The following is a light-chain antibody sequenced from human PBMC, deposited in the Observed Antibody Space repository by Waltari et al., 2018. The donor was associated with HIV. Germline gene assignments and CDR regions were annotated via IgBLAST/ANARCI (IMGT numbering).Light chain of an antibody. J-gene: IGLJ2*01. CDR1: SSNIGSNT. CDR2: SNN. V-gene: IGLV1-44*01. Sequence: QSVLTQPPSASGTPGQRVTISCSGSSSNIGSNTVNWYQQLPGPAPKVLIYSNNQRPAGVPDRCSGSKSGTSASLAISGLQSEDEAAYYCATWDDSLNGVVFGGGTTLTGL. CDR3: ATWDDSLNGVV.